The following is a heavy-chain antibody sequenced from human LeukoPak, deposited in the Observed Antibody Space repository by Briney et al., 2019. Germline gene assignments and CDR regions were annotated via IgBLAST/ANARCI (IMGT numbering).Heavy chain of an antibody. J-gene: IGHJ4*02. CDR1: GGTFSDYT. V-gene: IGHV1-69*02. CDR3: ASLPVDTSMVSDY. D-gene: IGHD5-18*01. CDR2: IIPIVDIP. Sequence: SVKVSCKASGGTFSDYTINWVRQAPGQGLEWMGRIIPIVDIPNYAQRFQGRVTITADKSTSTAYMELSSLRSEDTAVYYCASLPVDTSMVSDYWGQGTLVTVSS.